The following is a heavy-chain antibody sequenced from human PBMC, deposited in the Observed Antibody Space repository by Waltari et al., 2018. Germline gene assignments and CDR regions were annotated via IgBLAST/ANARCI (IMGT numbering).Heavy chain of an antibody. D-gene: IGHD7-27*01. CDR2: ISFDGSNE. J-gene: IGHJ6*02. V-gene: IGHV3-30*18. CDR3: AKDQWTGDYYYGMDV. CDR1: GFTFGTYG. Sequence: QVLLVESGAVVVQPARSLRLSCAACGFTFGTYGMHWVRQAPGKGREWVALISFDGSNEDYSDSVKGRFTISRDNSKNTLFLQMSRLRAEDTAMYYCAKDQWTGDYYYGMDVWGQGTTVTVSS.